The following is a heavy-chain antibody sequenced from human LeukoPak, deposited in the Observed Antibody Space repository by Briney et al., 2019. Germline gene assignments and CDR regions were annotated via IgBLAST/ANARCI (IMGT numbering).Heavy chain of an antibody. V-gene: IGHV3-64D*06. Sequence: GGSLRLSCSASGFTFSSYAMHWVRQAPGKGLEYVSAISSNGGSTYYADSVEGRFTISRDNSKNTLYLQMSSLRAEDTAVYYCVSSSSWYECFQHWGQGTLVTVSS. J-gene: IGHJ1*01. CDR3: VSSSSWYECFQH. CDR2: ISSNGGST. CDR1: GFTFSSYA. D-gene: IGHD6-13*01.